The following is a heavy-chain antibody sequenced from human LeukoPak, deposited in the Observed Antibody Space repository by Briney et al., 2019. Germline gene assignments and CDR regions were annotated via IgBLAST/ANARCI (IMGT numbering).Heavy chain of an antibody. CDR1: GGSINGGSYY. CDR3: ARDQPNLDY. V-gene: IGHV4-61*09. CDR2: IFTTGST. J-gene: IGHJ4*02. Sequence: TLSLTCSVSGGSINGGSYYWSWIRQPAGKPLEWIGHIFTTGSTSYNPSLRTRVTISEDSSKDQFSLNLKSVTAADTAVYYCARDQPNLDYWGQGTLVTVSS.